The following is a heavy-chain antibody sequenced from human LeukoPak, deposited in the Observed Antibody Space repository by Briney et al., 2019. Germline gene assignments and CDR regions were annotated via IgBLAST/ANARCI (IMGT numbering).Heavy chain of an antibody. CDR2: ISSSGSYI. J-gene: IGHJ4*02. D-gene: IGHD6-13*01. CDR3: GRGGKVEQLVLAR. CDR1: RFTFSSYS. V-gene: IGHV3-21*01. Sequence: GGSLRLSCAASRFTFSSYSMNWVRQAPGKGLEWVSSISSSGSYIYYADSVKGRSTISRDNAKNSLYLQMNSLRAEDTAVYYCGRGGKVEQLVLARWGQGSLVTVSS.